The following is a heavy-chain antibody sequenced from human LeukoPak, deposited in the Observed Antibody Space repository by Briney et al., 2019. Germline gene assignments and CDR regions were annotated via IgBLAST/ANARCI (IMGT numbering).Heavy chain of an antibody. D-gene: IGHD3-10*01. CDR2: ISYDGSNK. CDR1: GFNFNKYD. CDR3: AKEGTYYYGSGSAYFDY. V-gene: IGHV3-30*18. J-gene: IGHJ4*02. Sequence: GRSLRLSCAASGFNFNKYDMHWVRQAPGKGLQWVAVISYDGSNKYYADSVKGRFTISRDNSKNTLYVQMNSLRAEDTAVYYCAKEGTYYYGSGSAYFDYWGQGTLVTVSS.